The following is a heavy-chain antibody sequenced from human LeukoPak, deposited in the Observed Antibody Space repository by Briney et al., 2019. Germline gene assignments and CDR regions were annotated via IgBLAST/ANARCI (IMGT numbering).Heavy chain of an antibody. CDR1: GFTLSIYA. V-gene: IGHV3-30*14. Sequence: GSLRLSCAASGFTLSIYAIHWVRQAPGKGLEWVAVISYDGSTTYYADSVKGRFTISRDNSKNTLYLQMNSLRAEDTAVYYCARRAGAYSHPYDYWGQGTLVTVSS. CDR3: ARRAGAYSHPYDY. CDR2: ISYDGSTT. D-gene: IGHD4/OR15-4a*01. J-gene: IGHJ4*02.